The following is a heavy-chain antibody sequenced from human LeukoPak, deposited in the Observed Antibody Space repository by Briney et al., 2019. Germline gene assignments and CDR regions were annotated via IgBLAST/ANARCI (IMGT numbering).Heavy chain of an antibody. CDR1: GFTFSGFW. Sequence: GGSLRLSCAVSGFTFSGFWMSWSRQAPGKGLEWVASINSDGSEGYYADVVKGRFTISRDNAKNSLYLQINSLRAEDTAVYYCARVLSAAMWGGMDVWGQGTTVTVSS. D-gene: IGHD2-2*01. V-gene: IGHV3-7*03. CDR2: INSDGSEG. J-gene: IGHJ6*02. CDR3: ARVLSAAMWGGMDV.